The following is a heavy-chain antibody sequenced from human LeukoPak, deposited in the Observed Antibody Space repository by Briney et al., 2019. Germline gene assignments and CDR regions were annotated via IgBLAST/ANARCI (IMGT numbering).Heavy chain of an antibody. CDR2: ISYDGSNK. CDR1: GFTFSSYG. Sequence: PGGSLRLSCAASGFTFSSYGMHWVRQAPGKGLEWVAVISYDGSNKYYADSVKGRFTISRDNAKNSLYLQMNSLRAEDTALYYCAKDIGGGGQQLADYWGQGTLVTVSS. D-gene: IGHD6-13*01. V-gene: IGHV3-30*18. J-gene: IGHJ4*02. CDR3: AKDIGGGGQQLADY.